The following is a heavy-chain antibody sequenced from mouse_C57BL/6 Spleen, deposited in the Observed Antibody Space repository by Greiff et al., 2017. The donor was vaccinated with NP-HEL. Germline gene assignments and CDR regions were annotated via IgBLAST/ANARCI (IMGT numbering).Heavy chain of an antibody. CDR2: IHPNSGST. CDR1: GYTFTSYW. V-gene: IGHV1-64*01. D-gene: IGHD2-1*01. Sequence: VQLQQPGAELVKPGASVKLSCKASGYTFTSYWMHWVKQRPGQGLEWIGMIHPNSGSTNYNEKFKSKATLTVDKSSSTAYMQLSSLTSEDSAVYYCARSLYYGNYPHYYAMDYWGQGTSVTVSS. CDR3: ARSLYYGNYPHYYAMDY. J-gene: IGHJ4*01.